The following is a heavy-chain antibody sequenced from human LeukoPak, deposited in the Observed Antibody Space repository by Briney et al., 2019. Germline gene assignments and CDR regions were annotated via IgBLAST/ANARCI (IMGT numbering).Heavy chain of an antibody. D-gene: IGHD3-10*01. J-gene: IGHJ6*02. V-gene: IGHV1-18*01. CDR1: GYTFTSYG. CDR2: IGAYNGNT. Sequence: ASVTVSCKASGYTFTSYGISWVRQAPGQGLEWMGWIGAYNGNTNYAQKLQGRVTMTTDTSTSTAYMELRSLRSDDTAVYYCARDSERTGIYYYYYGMDVWGQGTTVTVSS. CDR3: ARDSERTGIYYYYYGMDV.